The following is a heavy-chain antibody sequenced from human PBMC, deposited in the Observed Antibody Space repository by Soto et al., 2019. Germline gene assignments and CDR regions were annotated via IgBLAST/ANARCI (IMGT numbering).Heavy chain of an antibody. CDR3: ARAFTRSLAY. V-gene: IGHV4-59*01. CDR2: IYYSGST. CDR1: GGAISSYY. Sequence: ASETLSLTCTVSGGAISSYYWSWIRQPPGKGLEWIGYIYYSGSTNYNPSLKSRVTISVDTSKNQFSLKLSSVTAADTAVYYCARAFTRSLAYWGQGTLVTVSS. J-gene: IGHJ4*02.